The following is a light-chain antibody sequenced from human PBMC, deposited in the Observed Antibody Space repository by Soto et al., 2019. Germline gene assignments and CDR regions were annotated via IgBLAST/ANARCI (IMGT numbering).Light chain of an antibody. J-gene: IGKJ1*01. CDR1: QSVRSGY. V-gene: IGKV3-20*01. CDR3: QQYAGSPRT. Sequence: EIVLTQSPGTLSLSPGERATLSCTASQSVRSGYVAWYQQKPGQAPRLLIYGASFRASGISDRFSGCGSGTGFTLTISRIEPADFAVYYCQQYAGSPRTFGQGTKLYSK. CDR2: GAS.